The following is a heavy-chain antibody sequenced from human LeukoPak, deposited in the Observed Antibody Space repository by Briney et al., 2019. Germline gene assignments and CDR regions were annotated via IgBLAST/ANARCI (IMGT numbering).Heavy chain of an antibody. CDR1: GFTFSSYG. Sequence: GGSLRLSCAASGFTFSSYGMHWVRQAPGKGLEWVAVISYDGSNKYYADSVKGRFTISRDNSKNTLYLQMNSLSAEDTAVYYCAKAGDGYNLLSSDYWGQGTLVTVSS. CDR2: ISYDGSNK. J-gene: IGHJ4*02. V-gene: IGHV3-30*18. CDR3: AKAGDGYNLLSSDY. D-gene: IGHD5-24*01.